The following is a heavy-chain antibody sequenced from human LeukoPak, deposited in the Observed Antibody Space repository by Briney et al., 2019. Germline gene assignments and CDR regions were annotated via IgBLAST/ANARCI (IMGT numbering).Heavy chain of an antibody. V-gene: IGHV1-18*01. D-gene: IGHD3-9*01. CDR3: ARAPPYYDILTGYYNG. J-gene: IGHJ4*02. CDR2: ISAYNGNT. Sequence: ASVRLSSAASGYTFTTYGISRVRQAPGQGVEWMGWISAYNGNTNHAQKLQGRVTMTSHATTSTAYVELRSLRSDDTAVYYCARAPPYYDILTGYYNGWGQGTPVTVS. CDR1: GYTFTTYG.